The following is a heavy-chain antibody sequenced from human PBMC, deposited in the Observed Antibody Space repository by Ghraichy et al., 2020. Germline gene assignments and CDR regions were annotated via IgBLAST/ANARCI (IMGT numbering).Heavy chain of an antibody. CDR1: GASISSGGYY. J-gene: IGHJ4*02. Sequence: SETLSLTCTVSGASISSGGYYWTWIRQHPGKGLEWIGYIYYNGGTYYNPSLKSRVIISVDTSKNQLSLKLTSVTAADTAVYYCARIWYFYDRTGYYYGYFDSWGQGTLVTVSS. D-gene: IGHD3-22*01. CDR3: ARIWYFYDRTGYYYGYFDS. CDR2: IYYNGGT. V-gene: IGHV4-31*03.